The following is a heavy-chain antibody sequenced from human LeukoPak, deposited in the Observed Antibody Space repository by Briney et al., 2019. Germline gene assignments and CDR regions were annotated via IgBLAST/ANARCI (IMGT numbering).Heavy chain of an antibody. D-gene: IGHD1-26*01. CDR1: GYTFTSYY. Sequence: ASVKVSCKASGYTFTSYYMHWVRQAPGQGLEWMGWINPKSGGTNYAQKFQGRVTMTRDTSISTAYMELSSLRSDDTAVYYCARDRGTSLGSDYWGQGTLVTVSS. J-gene: IGHJ4*02. V-gene: IGHV1-2*02. CDR3: ARDRGTSLGSDY. CDR2: INPKSGGT.